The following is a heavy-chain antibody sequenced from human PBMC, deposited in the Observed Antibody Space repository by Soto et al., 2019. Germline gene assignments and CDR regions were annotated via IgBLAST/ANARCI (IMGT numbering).Heavy chain of an antibody. V-gene: IGHV5-10-1*04. J-gene: IGHJ4*02. Sequence: GESLKISCKGSGYSFTSYWISWVRQKTGKGLEWMGRIDPSDSYTNYSPSFQGQVTISADKSISTAYLQWSSLKASDTAMYYCARHVPLYYYDSSGHFDCWGQGTLVTVSS. CDR3: ARHVPLYYYDSSGHFDC. CDR2: IDPSDSYT. D-gene: IGHD3-22*01. CDR1: GYSFTSYW.